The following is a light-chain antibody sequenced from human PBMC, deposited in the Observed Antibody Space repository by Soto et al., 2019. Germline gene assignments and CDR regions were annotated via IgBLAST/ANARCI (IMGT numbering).Light chain of an antibody. Sequence: DIQMTQSPSSLSASVEDRVIITCRASQSISNHLNWYQQKPGKAPKLLIFAASSLQSGVPSRFSGSRSGPDFTLTISSLQTEDFAVYYCQQYNNWITFGQGTRLEIK. CDR3: QQYNNWIT. CDR2: AAS. V-gene: IGKV1-39*01. CDR1: QSISNH. J-gene: IGKJ5*01.